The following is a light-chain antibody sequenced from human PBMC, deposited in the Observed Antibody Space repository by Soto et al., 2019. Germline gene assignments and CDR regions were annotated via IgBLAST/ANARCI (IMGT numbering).Light chain of an antibody. CDR1: QSVSSY. CDR3: QQYGSSPRT. CDR2: GAS. J-gene: IGKJ1*01. Sequence: EIVLTQSPGTLSLSPGERATLSCRASQSVSSYLAWYQQKPGQAPRLLMYGASTRATGIPDRFSGSGSGTDLTLTISRLEPEDFAVYYCQQYGSSPRTFGQGTKVEIK. V-gene: IGKV3-20*01.